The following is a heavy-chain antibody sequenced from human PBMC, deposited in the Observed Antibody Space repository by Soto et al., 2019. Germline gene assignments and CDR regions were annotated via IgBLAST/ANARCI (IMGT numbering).Heavy chain of an antibody. V-gene: IGHV5-51*01. J-gene: IGHJ4*02. CDR1: GYSFFSHW. Sequence: GVSLKISCKGSGYSFFSHWIGWVRQMPGKGLEWVGIIYPADSETRYSPSFQGQVTISVDKSINTAYLQWSSLKASDTAMYYCARRPWLSGYYDYWGQGTLVTVSS. D-gene: IGHD3-22*01. CDR3: ARRPWLSGYYDY. CDR2: IYPADSET.